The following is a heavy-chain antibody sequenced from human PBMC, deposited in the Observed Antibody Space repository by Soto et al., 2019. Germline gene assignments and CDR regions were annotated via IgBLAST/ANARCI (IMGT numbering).Heavy chain of an antibody. D-gene: IGHD3-3*01. CDR3: ARIFPLRFLEWLPHFDY. Sequence: SGPTLVNPTETLTLTCTVSGFSLSNARMGVSWIRQPPGKALEWLAHIFSNDEKSYSTSLKSRLTISKDTSKSQVVLTMTNMDPVDTATYYCARIFPLRFLEWLPHFDYWGQGTLVTVSS. J-gene: IGHJ4*02. CDR1: GFSLSNARMG. V-gene: IGHV2-26*01. CDR2: IFSNDEK.